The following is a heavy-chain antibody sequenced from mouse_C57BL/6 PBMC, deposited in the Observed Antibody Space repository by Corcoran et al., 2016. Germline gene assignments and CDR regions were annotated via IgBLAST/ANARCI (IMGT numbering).Heavy chain of an antibody. CDR1: GYTFTDYY. V-gene: IGHV1-19*01. CDR3: AISNYWAWFAY. Sequence: EVQLQQSGPVLVKPGASVKMSCKASGYTFTDYYMNWVKQSHGKSLEWIGVINPYNGGTSYNQKFKGKATLTVDKSSSTAYMELNSLTSEDSAVYYCAISNYWAWFAYWGQGTLVTVSA. CDR2: INPYNGGT. J-gene: IGHJ3*01. D-gene: IGHD2-5*01.